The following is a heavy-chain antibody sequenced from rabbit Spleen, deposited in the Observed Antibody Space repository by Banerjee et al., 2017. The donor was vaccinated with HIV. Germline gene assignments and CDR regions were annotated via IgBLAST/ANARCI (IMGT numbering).Heavy chain of an antibody. D-gene: IGHD1-1*01. Sequence: QSLEESGGGLVQPEGSLTLTCKASGFDFSSYYMCWVRQAPGKGLEWIACIGAGGSSTTWYASWAKGRFTISKTSSTTVTLQMTSLTAADTATYFCARDPAYASGSGSAIPYLWGQGTLVTVS. CDR2: IGAGGSSTT. CDR1: GFDFSSYY. J-gene: IGHJ3*01. CDR3: ARDPAYASGSGSAIPYL. V-gene: IGHV1S40*01.